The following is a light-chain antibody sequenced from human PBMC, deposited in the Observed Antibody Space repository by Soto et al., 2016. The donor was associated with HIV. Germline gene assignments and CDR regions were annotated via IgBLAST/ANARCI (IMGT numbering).Light chain of an antibody. Sequence: DIQMTQSPFTLSASVGGRVTITCRANQSITKWLAWFQQKPGKAPTLLIYKASILEKGVPSRFSGSGSGTDFTLTISSLQSDDFATYYCQQYHAYPWTFGQGTK. CDR3: QQYHAYPWT. J-gene: IGKJ1*01. CDR2: KAS. V-gene: IGKV1-5*03. CDR1: QSITKW.